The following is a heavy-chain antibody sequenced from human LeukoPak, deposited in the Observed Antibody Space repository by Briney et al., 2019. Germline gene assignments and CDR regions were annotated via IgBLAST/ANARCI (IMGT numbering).Heavy chain of an antibody. J-gene: IGHJ6*02. V-gene: IGHV3-21*01. D-gene: IGHD3-3*01. CDR2: ISSSSSYI. Sequence: GGSLRLSCAASGFTFSSYRMNWVRQAPGKGLEWVSSISSSSSYIYYADSVKGRFTISRDNAKNSLYLQMNSLRAEDTAVYYCARELRSYYDFWSGDYGMDVWGQGTTVTVSS. CDR3: ARELRSYYDFWSGDYGMDV. CDR1: GFTFSSYR.